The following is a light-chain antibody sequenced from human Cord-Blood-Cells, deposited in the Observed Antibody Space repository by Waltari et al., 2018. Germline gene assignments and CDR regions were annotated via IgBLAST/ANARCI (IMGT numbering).Light chain of an antibody. CDR1: SSDVGGYNY. CDR2: GVS. V-gene: IGLV2-14*01. Sequence: QSALTQPASVSGSPGQSITISCTGTSSDVGGYNYVSWYQQHPGKAPKLMIYGVSKRPSGVAIRFSGSKSGNTASLTISGLQAEDEADYYCSSYTSSSTLVFGGGTKLTVL. CDR3: SSYTSSSTLV. J-gene: IGLJ3*02.